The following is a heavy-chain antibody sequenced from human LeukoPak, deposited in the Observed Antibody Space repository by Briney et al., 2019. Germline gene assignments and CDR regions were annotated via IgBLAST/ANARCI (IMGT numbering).Heavy chain of an antibody. J-gene: IGHJ4*02. CDR2: IYYSGST. CDR1: GGSISSSSYY. D-gene: IGHD2-2*01. Sequence: PSETLSLTCTVSGGSISSSSYYWGWIRQPPGKGLEWIGSIYYSGSTYYNPSLKSRVTISVDTSKNQFSLKLSSVTAADTAVYYCARLVVVPAAYYGGNGGVDYWGQGTLVTVSS. CDR3: ARLVVVPAAYYGGNGGVDY. V-gene: IGHV4-39*01.